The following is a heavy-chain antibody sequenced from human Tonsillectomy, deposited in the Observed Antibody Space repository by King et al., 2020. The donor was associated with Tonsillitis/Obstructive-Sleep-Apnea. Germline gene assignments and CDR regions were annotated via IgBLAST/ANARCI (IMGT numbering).Heavy chain of an antibody. V-gene: IGHV3-23*04. CDR2: ISGNGETT. D-gene: IGHD4/OR15-4a*01. J-gene: IGHJ4*02. CDR1: GFTFYSYA. Sequence: VQLVESGGGLAQPGGSLRVSCAASGFTFYSYAMSWVRQAPGKGLEWVSTISGNGETTDYADSVKGRLTISRDNSKNTLSLQMNGLRVEDTAVYFCAKARVGIDYGFDSWGQGTLVSVSS. CDR3: AKARVGIDYGFDS.